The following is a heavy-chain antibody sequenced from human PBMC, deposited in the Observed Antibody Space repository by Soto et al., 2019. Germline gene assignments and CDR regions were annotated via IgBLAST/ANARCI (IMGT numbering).Heavy chain of an antibody. CDR2: ISDSGGVI. CDR1: GFTFRNYA. Sequence: GGSLRLSCAASGFTFRNYAMIWVRQAPGKGLEWVSGISDSGGVIFYADSVRGRFSISRDSAGNALHLTMNYLSAEDTGVYFCARDIGFDYANWGQGTLVTVSS. V-gene: IGHV3-23*01. J-gene: IGHJ4*02. CDR3: ARDIGFDYAN. D-gene: IGHD2-2*01.